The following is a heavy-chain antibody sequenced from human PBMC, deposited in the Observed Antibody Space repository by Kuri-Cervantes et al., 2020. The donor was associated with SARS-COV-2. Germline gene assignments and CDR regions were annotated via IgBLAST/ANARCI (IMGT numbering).Heavy chain of an antibody. V-gene: IGHV4-34*01. D-gene: IGHD3-16*01. J-gene: IGHJ6*02. CDR2: INHSGST. CDR3: ARPHGGNTGARGVDV. CDR1: GGSFSGYY. Sequence: GSLRLSCAVYGGSFSGYYWSWIRQPPGKGLEWIGEINHSGSTNYNPSLKSRVTISVDTSKNQFSLKLSSVTAADTAVYYCARPHGGNTGARGVDVWGQGTTVTVSS.